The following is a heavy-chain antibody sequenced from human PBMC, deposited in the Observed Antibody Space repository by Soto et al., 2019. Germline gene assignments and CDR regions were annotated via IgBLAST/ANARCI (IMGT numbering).Heavy chain of an antibody. J-gene: IGHJ6*02. V-gene: IGHV1-18*01. CDR3: ARAGAATYYYYGIDV. CDR1: GYTFSTSG. Sequence: QVQLVQSGAEVRKPGASVKVSCKASGYTFSTSGMSWLRQAPGQGIEWMGWISTYNGDTNDAPKFQDRVTMTSDTSTSTVYMELRSLISDDTAVYCCARAGAATYYYYGIDVWGQGTRVTVSS. CDR2: ISTYNGDT. D-gene: IGHD2-15*01.